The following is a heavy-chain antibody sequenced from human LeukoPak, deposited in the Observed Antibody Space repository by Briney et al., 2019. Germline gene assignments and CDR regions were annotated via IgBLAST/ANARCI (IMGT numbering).Heavy chain of an antibody. V-gene: IGHV1-18*01. CDR2: ISAYNGNT. D-gene: IGHD4-23*01. Sequence: ASVKVSCKTSGYTFTSYGISWVRQAPGQGLEWMGWISAYNGNTNYAQKLQGRVTMTTDTSTSTAYMELRSLRSDDTAVYYCARDFYGGNSAEYFQHWGRGTLVTVSS. CDR3: ARDFYGGNSAEYFQH. J-gene: IGHJ1*01. CDR1: GYTFTSYG.